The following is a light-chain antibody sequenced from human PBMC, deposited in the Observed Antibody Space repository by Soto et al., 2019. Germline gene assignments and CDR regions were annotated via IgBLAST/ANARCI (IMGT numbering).Light chain of an antibody. CDR1: SSNIGGYNV. J-gene: IGLJ1*01. Sequence: QSALTQPASVSGSPGQSITISCSGTSSNIGGYNVVSWYQQHPGKAPKVIVYEGIERPSGVSGRFSGSTSGSTASLTISGLQAEDEAEYYCCSYVGATTYVFGSGTKVTVL. CDR3: CSYVGATTYV. V-gene: IGLV2-23*01. CDR2: EGI.